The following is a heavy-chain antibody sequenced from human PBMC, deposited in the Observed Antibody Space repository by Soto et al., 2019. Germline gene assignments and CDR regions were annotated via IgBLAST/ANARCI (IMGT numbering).Heavy chain of an antibody. CDR3: AHAPNADYYSDYGY. D-gene: IGHD3-22*01. CDR2: LYWDDDK. J-gene: IGHJ4*02. Sequence: GATLVHQNRRLWLHWRFPGLSDRASGMEVSWMHQPPGKHLEWLLHLYWDDDKHHSTSLKNRLTITKDTSKNQVILTMTNMNPVDTATYFCAHAPNADYYSDYGYWGKGTPVTVSS. V-gene: IGHV2-5*02. CDR1: GLSDRASGME.